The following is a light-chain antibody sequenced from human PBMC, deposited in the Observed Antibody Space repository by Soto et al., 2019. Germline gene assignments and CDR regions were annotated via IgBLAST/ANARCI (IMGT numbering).Light chain of an antibody. CDR3: CSYAGSYTWV. V-gene: IGLV2-11*01. CDR2: AVN. CDR1: SSDVGDYNY. Sequence: QSALTQPRSVSGSPGQSVTISCTGTSSDVGDYNYVSWYQQHPGNAPKLLIYAVNMRPSGVPDRFSGSKSGSAASLTISVLQAEDEAYYSCCSYAGSYTWVFGGWTKLTVL. J-gene: IGLJ3*02.